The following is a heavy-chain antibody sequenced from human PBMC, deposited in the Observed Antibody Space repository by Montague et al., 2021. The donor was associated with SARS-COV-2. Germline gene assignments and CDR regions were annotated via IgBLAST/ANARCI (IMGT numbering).Heavy chain of an antibody. D-gene: IGHD5-18*01. CDR3: AREGGRIQLWLRGDDAFYI. J-gene: IGHJ3*02. Sequence: TLSLTCTVSGGSISDGGYSWTWIRQHPGKGLEWIGYVYYSGSTFYNPSLKSRITISVDTSKNQFSLKLSSVTAADTAVYYCAREGGRIQLWLRGDDAFYIWGQGTLVTVSS. V-gene: IGHV4-31*03. CDR2: VYYSGST. CDR1: GGSISDGGYS.